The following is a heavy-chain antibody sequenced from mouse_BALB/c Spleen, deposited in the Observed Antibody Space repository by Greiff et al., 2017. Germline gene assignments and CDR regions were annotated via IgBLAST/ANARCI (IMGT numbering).Heavy chain of an antibody. CDR3: ARLDYEYDGFAY. CDR1: GDSITSGY. D-gene: IGHD2-4*01. Sequence: EVQLQESGPSLVKPSQTLSLSCSVTGDSITSGYWNWIRKFPGNKLEYIGYISYSGSTYYNPSLKSRISITRDTSKNQYYLQLNSVTTEDTATYYCARLDYEYDGFAYWGQGTLVTVSA. J-gene: IGHJ3*01. CDR2: ISYSGST. V-gene: IGHV3-8*02.